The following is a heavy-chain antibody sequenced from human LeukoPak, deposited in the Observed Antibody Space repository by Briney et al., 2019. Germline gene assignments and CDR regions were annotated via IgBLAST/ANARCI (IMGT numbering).Heavy chain of an antibody. CDR3: ARDRNRGYWGGGDGMDV. Sequence: PGGSLRLSCAASGFTVSSNYINWVRQAPGKGLEWVSVIHSGGSTYYADSVKGRFTISRDNSKNPLYLQMNSLRAEDTAVYYCARDRNRGYWGGGDGMDVWGQGTTVTVSS. D-gene: IGHD5-18*01. J-gene: IGHJ6*02. CDR2: IHSGGST. V-gene: IGHV3-53*01. CDR1: GFTVSSNY.